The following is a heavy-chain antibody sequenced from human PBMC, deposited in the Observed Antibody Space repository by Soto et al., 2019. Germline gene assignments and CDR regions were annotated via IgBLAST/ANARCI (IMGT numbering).Heavy chain of an antibody. Sequence: SGPTLVNPTQTLPLTCTLSGFSLTTSGMCVSWIRQPPGKALEWLALIDWDDDTYYRTSLKTRLTISKDTSKNQVVLRMTNMDPADTATYYCARIQNDILTGPTYFFDYWGQGTLVTVSS. V-gene: IGHV2-70*01. CDR3: ARIQNDILTGPTYFFDY. CDR2: IDWDDDT. J-gene: IGHJ4*02. D-gene: IGHD3-9*01. CDR1: GFSLTTSGMC.